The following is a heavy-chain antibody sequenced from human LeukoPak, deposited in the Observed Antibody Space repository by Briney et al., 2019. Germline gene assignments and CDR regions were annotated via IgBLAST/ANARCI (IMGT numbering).Heavy chain of an antibody. CDR2: ISSSSSYI. V-gene: IGHV3-21*01. Sequence: GGSLRLSCAASGFTFSSYSMNWVRQAPGKGLEWVSSISSSSSYIYYADSVKGRFTISRDNAKNSLYLQMNSLRAEDTAVYYCARDRWVPYPHPITAAGTGADYWGQGTLVTVSS. CDR3: ARDRWVPYPHPITAAGTGADY. D-gene: IGHD6-13*01. CDR1: GFTFSSYS. J-gene: IGHJ4*02.